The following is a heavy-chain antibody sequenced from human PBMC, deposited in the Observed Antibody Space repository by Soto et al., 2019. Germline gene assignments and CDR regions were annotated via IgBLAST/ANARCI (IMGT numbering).Heavy chain of an antibody. J-gene: IGHJ4*02. V-gene: IGHV3-23*01. CDR3: ARGGGIVVVTAPYDH. CDR1: GFIFSSYA. CDR2: ISGSGGST. Sequence: GGSLRLSCVASGFIFSSYAMSWVRQAPGKGLEWVSAISGSGGSTYYADSVKGRFTISRGNSKNTLYSQMNSLRAEDTAVYYCARGGGIVVVTAPYDHWGQGTLVTVSS. D-gene: IGHD2-21*02.